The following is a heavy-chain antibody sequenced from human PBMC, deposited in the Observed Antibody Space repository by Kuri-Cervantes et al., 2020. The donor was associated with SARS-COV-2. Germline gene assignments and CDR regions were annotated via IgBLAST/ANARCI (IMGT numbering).Heavy chain of an antibody. J-gene: IGHJ5*02. CDR3: ARELIGAAMVYWFDP. D-gene: IGHD5-18*01. Sequence: SVKVSCKASGGTFSSYAVSWVRQAPGQGLEWMGGIIPIFGTANYAQEFQGRVTITADKSTSTAYMELSSLRSEDTAVYYCARELIGAAMVYWFDPWGQGTLVTVSS. CDR2: IIPIFGTA. V-gene: IGHV1-69*06. CDR1: GGTFSSYA.